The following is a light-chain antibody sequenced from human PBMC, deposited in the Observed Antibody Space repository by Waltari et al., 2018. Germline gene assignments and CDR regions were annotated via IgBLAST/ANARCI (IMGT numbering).Light chain of an antibody. CDR2: DAS. J-gene: IGKJ4*01. CDR1: QSVGTY. CDR3: QQRRNWPLT. V-gene: IGKV3-11*01. Sequence: EIVLTQSPAILSFSPGERATLSCRASQSVGTYLAWYQQRPGQSPRLLIYDASNRATGIPARFTGSGSETDFTLTISSLQPEDFAVYYGQQRRNWPLTFGGGTRVQI.